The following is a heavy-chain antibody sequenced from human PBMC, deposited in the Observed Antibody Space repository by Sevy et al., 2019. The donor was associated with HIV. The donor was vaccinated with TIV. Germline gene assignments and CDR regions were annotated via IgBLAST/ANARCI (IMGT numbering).Heavy chain of an antibody. CDR3: ARGGGMVSMLYARFDS. J-gene: IGHJ4*02. Sequence: SETLSLTCAVSGYSISTGYYWGWIRQPPGKGLEWIRIIYHSGSTYYNPSLKSRVIISVDTSKNQFSLKLGSVTAADTAVYYCARGGGMVSMLYARFDSWGQRTLVTVSS. V-gene: IGHV4-38-2*01. CDR1: GYSISTGYY. D-gene: IGHD2-8*01. CDR2: IYHSGST.